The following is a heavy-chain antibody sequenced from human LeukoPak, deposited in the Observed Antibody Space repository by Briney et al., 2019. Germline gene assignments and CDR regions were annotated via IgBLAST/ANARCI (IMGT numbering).Heavy chain of an antibody. V-gene: IGHV3-23*01. Sequence: PGGSLRLSCVASRFTFSKYIMTWVRQGPGKGLEWVASIRAGGDVTFYADSVKGRFGASRDNSRNTVYLEMNSLRVDDTGVYFCANWGGTQTIGDIWYGPLDYWGQGTQVTVSS. CDR1: RFTFSKYI. CDR2: IRAGGDVT. J-gene: IGHJ4*02. D-gene: IGHD3-16*01. CDR3: ANWGGTQTIGDIWYGPLDY.